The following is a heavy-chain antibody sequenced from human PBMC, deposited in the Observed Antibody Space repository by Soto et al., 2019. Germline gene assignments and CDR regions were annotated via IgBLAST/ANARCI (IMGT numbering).Heavy chain of an antibody. CDR2: SNPYNGHK. Sequence: ASVKVYCKAFGYSFSYYGINWVRQAPGQGLEWMGWSNPYNGHKNYAQKFADRLTMTTDTSTATVSMELRNLKSDDTAVYYCARLGAYYQSLDPWGPGTLVTVSS. CDR3: ARLGAYYQSLDP. D-gene: IGHD2-21*01. V-gene: IGHV1-18*01. J-gene: IGHJ5*02. CDR1: GYSFSYYG.